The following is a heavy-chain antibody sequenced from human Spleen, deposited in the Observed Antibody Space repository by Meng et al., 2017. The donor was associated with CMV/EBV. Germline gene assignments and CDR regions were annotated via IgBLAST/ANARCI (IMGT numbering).Heavy chain of an antibody. CDR1: GYSFSTYW. V-gene: IGHV5-51*01. CDR2: IYPADSDT. CDR3: ARLPGLRYFDT. Sequence: ISGKGSGYSFSTYWIAWVRQMPGKGLEWMGTIYPADSDTTYSPSFQGQVTISADKSTSTASLQWSALKASDTAKYYCARLPGLRYFDTWGQGTLVTVSS. D-gene: IGHD3-16*01. J-gene: IGHJ4*02.